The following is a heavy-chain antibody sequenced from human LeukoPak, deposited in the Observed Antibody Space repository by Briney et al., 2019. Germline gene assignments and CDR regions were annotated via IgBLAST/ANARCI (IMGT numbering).Heavy chain of an antibody. CDR1: GGSFSGYY. Sequence: SETLSLTCAVYGGSFSGYYWSWIRQPPGKGLEWIGEINHSGSTNYNPSLKSRVTISVDTSKNQFSLKLSSVTAADTAVYYCAREAQKYCRGGSCYGPGDYWGQGTLVTVSS. CDR3: AREAQKYCRGGSCYGPGDY. CDR2: INHSGST. V-gene: IGHV4-34*01. D-gene: IGHD2-15*01. J-gene: IGHJ4*02.